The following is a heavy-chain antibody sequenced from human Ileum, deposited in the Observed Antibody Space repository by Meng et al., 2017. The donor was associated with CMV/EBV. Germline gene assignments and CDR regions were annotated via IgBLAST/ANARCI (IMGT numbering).Heavy chain of an antibody. V-gene: IGHV3-48*04. J-gene: IGHJ4*02. CDR3: VRDSPGIEDFDH. CDR1: GFTFSSHD. Sequence: GESLKISCAASGFTFSSHDMNWVRQAPGKGLEWASYIGLSDDAMSYAESVQGRFTVSRDDAKNLLYLQMNSLGVEDTAVYYCVRDSPGIEDFDHWGQGTLVTVSS. CDR2: IGLSDDAM.